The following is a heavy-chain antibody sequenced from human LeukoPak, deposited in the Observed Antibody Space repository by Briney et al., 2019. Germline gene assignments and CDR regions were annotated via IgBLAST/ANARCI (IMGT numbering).Heavy chain of an antibody. CDR3: ARGIVGATSYYYYYMDV. V-gene: IGHV1-18*01. J-gene: IGHJ6*03. CDR2: ISAYNGNT. D-gene: IGHD1-26*01. Sequence: ASVKVSCKASGHTFTSYGISWVRQAPGQGLEWMGWISAYNGNTNYAQKLQGRVTMTTDTSTSTAYMELRSLRSDDTAVYYCARGIVGATSYYYYYMDVWGKGTTVTVSS. CDR1: GHTFTSYG.